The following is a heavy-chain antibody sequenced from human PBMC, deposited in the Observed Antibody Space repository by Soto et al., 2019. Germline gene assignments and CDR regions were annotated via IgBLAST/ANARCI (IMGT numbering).Heavy chain of an antibody. V-gene: IGHV3-48*02. D-gene: IGHD5-12*01. Sequence: EVQLVESGGGLVQPGGSLRLSCAASGFTFSSYSMNWVRQAPGKGLEWVSYFSSSSSTIYYADSVKGRFTISRDNAKNSLYLTMNSQRDEDTAVYYCAREGYPFDYWGQGTLVTFAS. CDR3: AREGYPFDY. CDR2: FSSSSSTI. CDR1: GFTFSSYS. J-gene: IGHJ4*02.